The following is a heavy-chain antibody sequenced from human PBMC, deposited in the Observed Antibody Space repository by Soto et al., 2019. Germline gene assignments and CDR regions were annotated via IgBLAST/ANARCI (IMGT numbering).Heavy chain of an antibody. V-gene: IGHV1-3*01. Sequence: ALVKVSCKASGYTFTSYAMHWVRQAPGQRLEWMGWINAGNGNTKYSQKFQGRVTITRDTSASTAYMELSSLRSEDTAVYYCAREFFSSSWYKVANGMDVWGQGTTVTVSS. J-gene: IGHJ6*02. CDR2: INAGNGNT. CDR3: AREFFSSSWYKVANGMDV. D-gene: IGHD6-13*01. CDR1: GYTFTSYA.